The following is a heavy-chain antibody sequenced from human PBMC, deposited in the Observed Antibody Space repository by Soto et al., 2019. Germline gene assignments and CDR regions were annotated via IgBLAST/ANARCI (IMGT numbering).Heavy chain of an antibody. CDR1: GFTFSSYA. Sequence: EVQLLESGGGLVQPGGSLRLSCAASGFTFSSYAMRWVRQAPVKGLEWVSAISGRGGSTYYADSVKGRFTISRDNSKITLYLQMNGLRAEDTAVSYCARRGGGSYYAYWGQGTLVTVSS. D-gene: IGHD1-26*01. J-gene: IGHJ4*02. CDR3: ARRGGGSYYAY. V-gene: IGHV3-23*01. CDR2: ISGRGGST.